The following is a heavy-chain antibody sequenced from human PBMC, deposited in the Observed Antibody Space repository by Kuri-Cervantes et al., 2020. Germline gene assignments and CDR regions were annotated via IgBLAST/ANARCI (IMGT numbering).Heavy chain of an antibody. Sequence: GGSLRLCCVASGFTFSDYGMHWVRQAPGKGLEWVAVTWYDGSNKYYADSVKGRFTISRDNSKNTLYLQMNSLRAEDTAVYYCARDWGIAAEKGDYWGQGTLVTVSS. CDR3: ARDWGIAAEKGDY. CDR2: TWYDGSNK. J-gene: IGHJ4*02. CDR1: GFTFSDYG. V-gene: IGHV3-30*19. D-gene: IGHD6-13*01.